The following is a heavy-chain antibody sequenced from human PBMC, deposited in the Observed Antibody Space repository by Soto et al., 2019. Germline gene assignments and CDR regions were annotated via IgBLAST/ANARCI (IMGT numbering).Heavy chain of an antibody. V-gene: IGHV2-5*01. D-gene: IGHD3-22*01. Sequence: QITLKESGPTLVKPTQTLTLTCTFSGFSLSTSGVGVGWIRQPPGKALEWLALIYWNDDKRYSPSLKSRLTITQDTSNYHVVHTMTNTDPVDTATYYCAHAKTFYVGSDYYTHHFDYWGQGTLVTVSS. CDR1: GFSLSTSGVG. CDR3: AHAKTFYVGSDYYTHHFDY. J-gene: IGHJ4*02. CDR2: IYWNDDK.